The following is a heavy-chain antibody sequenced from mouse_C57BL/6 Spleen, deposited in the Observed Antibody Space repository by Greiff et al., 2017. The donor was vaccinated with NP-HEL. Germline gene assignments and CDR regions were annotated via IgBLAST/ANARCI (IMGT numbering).Heavy chain of an antibody. CDR2: IYPRSGNT. CDR1: GYTFTSYG. V-gene: IGHV1-81*01. D-gene: IGHD3-2*02. Sequence: QVQLQQSGAELARPGASVKLSCKASGYTFTSYGISWVKQRTGQGLEWIGEIYPRSGNTYYNEKFKGKATLTADKSSSTAYMELRSLTSEDSAVYFCARQGDSSGYKNYFDYWGQGTTLTVSS. J-gene: IGHJ2*01. CDR3: ARQGDSSGYKNYFDY.